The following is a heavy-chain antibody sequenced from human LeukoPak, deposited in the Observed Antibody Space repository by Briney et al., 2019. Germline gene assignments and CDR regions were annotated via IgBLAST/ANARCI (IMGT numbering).Heavy chain of an antibody. CDR1: GGSISSYY. V-gene: IGHV4-59*01. CDR2: IYYSGST. CDR3: ARRIAARAFDY. D-gene: IGHD6-6*01. Sequence: SETLSLTCTVSGGSISSYYWSWIRQPPGKGLEWIGYIYYSGSTNYNPSLKSRVTISVDTSKNQFSLKLSPVTAADTAVYYCARRIAARAFDYWGQGTLVTVSS. J-gene: IGHJ4*02.